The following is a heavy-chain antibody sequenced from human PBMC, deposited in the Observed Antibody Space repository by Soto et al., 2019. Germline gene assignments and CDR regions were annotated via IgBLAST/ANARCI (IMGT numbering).Heavy chain of an antibody. CDR1: GGSISTHY. J-gene: IGHJ4*02. CDR3: ARGRRGYSGYESENYYFDY. Sequence: SETLSLTCTVSGGSISTHYGTWIRQPAGKGLEYIGHIYSSGTTNYNPSLKSRVSMSVDPSKTHFSLRLKSVTAADTAVYYCARGRRGYSGYESENYYFDYWGQGTLVTVS. D-gene: IGHD5-12*01. CDR2: IYSSGTT. V-gene: IGHV4-4*07.